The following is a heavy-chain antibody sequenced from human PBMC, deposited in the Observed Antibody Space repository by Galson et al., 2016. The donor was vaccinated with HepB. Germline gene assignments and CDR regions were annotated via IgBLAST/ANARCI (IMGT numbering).Heavy chain of an antibody. D-gene: IGHD3-16*01. CDR3: VRDFLWGEGADAFYI. V-gene: IGHV3-74*01. CDR2: INGDGRIT. Sequence: SLRLSCAASGFNFITTWMHWVRQSPGKGLVWVSRINGDGRITTYADSVRGRFTSSRDNAKNTVSLQMNSLRAEDTAINYCVRDFLWGEGADAFYIWCQGTRVTVSS. J-gene: IGHJ3*02. CDR1: GFNFITTW.